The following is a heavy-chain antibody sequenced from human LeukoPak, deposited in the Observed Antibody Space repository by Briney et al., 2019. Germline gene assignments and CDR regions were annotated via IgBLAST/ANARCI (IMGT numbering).Heavy chain of an antibody. CDR1: GGSISSYY. CDR3: ARQMGGDYYLGAFDI. V-gene: IGHV4-59*08. Sequence: SETLSLTCTVSGGSISSYYWSLIRRPPGKGLEWIGYIHYSGSLNYNPSLKSRLTISVDTSKNQFSLRLSSVTAADTAVYYCARQMGGDYYLGAFDIWGQGTMVTVSS. CDR2: IHYSGSL. J-gene: IGHJ3*02. D-gene: IGHD4-17*01.